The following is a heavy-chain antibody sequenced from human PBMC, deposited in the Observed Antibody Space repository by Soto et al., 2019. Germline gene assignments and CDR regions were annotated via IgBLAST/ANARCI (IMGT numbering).Heavy chain of an antibody. V-gene: IGHV2-26*01. CDR2: IFSNDEK. D-gene: IGHD2-15*01. CDR1: GFSLSNAGMG. CDR3: AQTEDGGRSRTPAGWFDA. Sequence: QVTLKESGPVLVKPTGTLTLTCTVSGFSLSNAGMGVSWIRQPPGKALEWLAHIFSNDEKRFSTSLKNRLTISKDTSNSQVVLIMTNMDPVDTATYYCAQTEDGGRSRTPAGWFDAWGQGTLVTVSS. J-gene: IGHJ5*02.